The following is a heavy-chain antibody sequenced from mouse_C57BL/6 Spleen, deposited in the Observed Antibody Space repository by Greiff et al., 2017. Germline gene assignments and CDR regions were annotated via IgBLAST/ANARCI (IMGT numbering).Heavy chain of an antibody. CDR1: GFSLTSYG. D-gene: IGHD2-4*01. J-gene: IGHJ4*01. Sequence: QVQLQQSGPGLVQPSQSLSITCTVSGFSLTSYGVHWVRQSPGKGLEWLGVIWSGGSTDYNAAFISRLSISKDNSKSQVFFKMNSLQADDTAIYYCARPLYYDYDEGYYYAMDYWGQGTSVTVSS. CDR2: IWSGGST. V-gene: IGHV2-2*01. CDR3: ARPLYYDYDEGYYYAMDY.